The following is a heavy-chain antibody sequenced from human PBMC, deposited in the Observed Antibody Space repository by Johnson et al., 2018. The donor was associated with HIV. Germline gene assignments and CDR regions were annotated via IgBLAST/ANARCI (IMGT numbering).Heavy chain of an antibody. D-gene: IGHD6-6*01. CDR2: INWNGGST. Sequence: VQLVESGGGVVRPGGSLRLSCAASGFTFDDYGMSWVRQAPGKGLEWVSGINWNGGSTYYADSVKGRFTISRDNSKNTLYLQMNSLRAEDTAVYSCASWNIAARPVGAFDIWGQGTMVTVSS. J-gene: IGHJ3*02. CDR3: ASWNIAARPVGAFDI. V-gene: IGHV3-20*04. CDR1: GFTFDDYG.